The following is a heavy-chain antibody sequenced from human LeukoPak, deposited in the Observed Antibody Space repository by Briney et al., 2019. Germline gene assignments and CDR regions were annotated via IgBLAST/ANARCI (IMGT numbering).Heavy chain of an antibody. CDR2: IYYSGST. D-gene: IGHD3-22*01. CDR3: ARRTGTYYYDSSGYSPWRYYFDY. CDR1: GDSIGSDY. Sequence: SETLSLTCTVSGDSIGSDYWSWIRQSPGKGLEWIGYIYYSGSTNYNPSLKSRVTISEDTSKNQFSLKLSSVTAADTAVFYCARRTGTYYYDSSGYSPWRYYFDYWGQGTLVTVSS. V-gene: IGHV4-59*08. J-gene: IGHJ4*02.